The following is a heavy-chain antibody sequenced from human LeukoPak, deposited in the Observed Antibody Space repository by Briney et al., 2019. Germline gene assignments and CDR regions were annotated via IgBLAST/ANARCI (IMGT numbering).Heavy chain of an antibody. CDR3: TTDPRVSTVIDPPDY. CDR2: IKSKTDGGTT. Sequence: PGGSLRLSCAASGFTFSSYWMSWVRQAPGKGLEWVGRIKSKTDGGTTDYAAPVKGRFTISRDDSKNTLYLQMNSLKTEDTAVYYCTTDPRVSTVIDPPDYWGQGTLVTVSS. J-gene: IGHJ4*02. D-gene: IGHD5/OR15-5a*01. CDR1: GFTFSSYW. V-gene: IGHV3-15*01.